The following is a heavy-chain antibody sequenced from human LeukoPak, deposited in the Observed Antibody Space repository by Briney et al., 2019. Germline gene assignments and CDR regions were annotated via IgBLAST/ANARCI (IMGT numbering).Heavy chain of an antibody. CDR1: GGSISGSSYH. CDR3: ARHCCSGPAKRVFDI. CDR2: ISYSGNT. V-gene: IGHV4-39*01. Sequence: SENLSLTCTVSGGSISGSSYHWGWVRQPPGKGLEWIGTISYSGNTDYNPSLRSRVTISVDTSNNQFSLRLGSVTAADTAVYHCARHCCSGPAKRVFDIWGQGTMVTVSS. D-gene: IGHD2-15*01. J-gene: IGHJ3*02.